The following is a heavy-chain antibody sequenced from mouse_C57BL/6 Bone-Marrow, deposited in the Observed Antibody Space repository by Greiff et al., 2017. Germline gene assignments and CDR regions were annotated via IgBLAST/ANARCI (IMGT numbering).Heavy chain of an antibody. J-gene: IGHJ4*01. CDR2: IDTSDSYS. Sequence: QVQLQQPGAELVKPGASVKLSCKASGYTFTSYWMQWVKQRPGKGLEWIGEIDTSDSYSTYNQKLKGKATLTVDTSSCTTYVQLISLTSDDSAVYYYSRQLRPYYYSIDYWGQGTSVTVSS. D-gene: IGHD3-2*02. V-gene: IGHV1-50*01. CDR1: GYTFTSYW. CDR3: SRQLRPYYYSIDY.